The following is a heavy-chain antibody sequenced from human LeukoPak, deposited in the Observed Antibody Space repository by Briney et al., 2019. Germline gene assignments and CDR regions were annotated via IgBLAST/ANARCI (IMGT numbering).Heavy chain of an antibody. CDR2: IIPIFGTA. V-gene: IGHV1-69*13. D-gene: IGHD6-19*01. CDR1: GGTFSSYA. Sequence: SVKVSCKASGGTFSSYAISWVRQAPGQGLEWMGGIIPIFGTANYAQKFQGRVTITADESTSTAYMELSSLRSEDTAVYYCARADEDMVAACGRVQVGSGCQRDYYYYTDVWGKGTTVTVSS. J-gene: IGHJ6*03. CDR3: ARADEDMVAACGRVQVGSGCQRDYYYYTDV.